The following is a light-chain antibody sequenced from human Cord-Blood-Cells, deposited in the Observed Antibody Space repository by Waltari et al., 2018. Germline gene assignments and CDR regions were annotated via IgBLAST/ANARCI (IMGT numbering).Light chain of an antibody. CDR2: DAS. J-gene: IGKJ5*01. Sequence: EIVLTQSPATXXLSPXXRATLSCRASQSVSSYLAWYQQKPGQAPRLLIYDASNRATGIPARFSGSGSGTDFTLTISSLEPEDFAVYYCQQRXNXLTFGXGTRLEIK. CDR1: QSVSSY. CDR3: QQRXNXLT. V-gene: IGKV3-11*01.